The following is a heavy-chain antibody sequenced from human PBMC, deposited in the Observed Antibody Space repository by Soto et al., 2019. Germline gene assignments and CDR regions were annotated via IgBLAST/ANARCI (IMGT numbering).Heavy chain of an antibody. CDR3: ARPGSGSYYDY. V-gene: IGHV3-23*01. D-gene: IGHD1-26*01. CDR1: GFTFSSYA. Sequence: EVQLLESGGGLVQPGGSLRLSCAASGFTFSSYAMRWVRQAPVKGLEWVSAISGSGDSTYYADSVKGRFTISRDNSKNTLYLQMNSLRPDDTAVYYCARPGSGSYYDYRGQGTLVTVSS. CDR2: ISGSGDST. J-gene: IGHJ4*02.